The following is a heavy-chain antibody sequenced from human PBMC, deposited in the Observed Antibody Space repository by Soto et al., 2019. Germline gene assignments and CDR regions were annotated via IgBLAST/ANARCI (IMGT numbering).Heavy chain of an antibody. CDR3: AREPFMYYYDSSGYQMDY. J-gene: IGHJ4*02. D-gene: IGHD3-22*01. V-gene: IGHV6-1*01. Sequence: QTLSLTCVISGDSVSSNSAAWNWIRQSPSRGLEWLGRTYYRSKWYNDYAVSVKSRITINPDTSKNQFSLQLNSVTPEDTAVYYCAREPFMYYYDSSGYQMDYWGQGTLVTVSS. CDR2: TYYRSKWYN. CDR1: GDSVSSNSAA.